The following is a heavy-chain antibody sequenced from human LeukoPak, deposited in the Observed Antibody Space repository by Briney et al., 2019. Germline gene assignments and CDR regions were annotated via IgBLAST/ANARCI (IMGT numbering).Heavy chain of an antibody. D-gene: IGHD6-13*01. J-gene: IGHJ4*02. CDR1: GFTVSSNY. Sequence: GGSLRLSCAASGFTVSSNYMSWVRQAPGKGLEWVSVIYSGGSTYYADSVKGRFTISRDNSKNTLYLQMNSLRAEDTAVYYCASSTSSSWYGYYWGQGTLVTVSS. V-gene: IGHV3-53*01. CDR2: IYSGGST. CDR3: ASSTSSSWYGYY.